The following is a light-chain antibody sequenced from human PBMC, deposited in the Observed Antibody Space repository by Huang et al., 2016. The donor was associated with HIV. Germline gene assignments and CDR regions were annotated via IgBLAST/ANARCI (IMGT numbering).Light chain of an antibody. CDR1: QSVLFSSHNKNY. CDR3: QQYYSSWT. CDR2: WAS. J-gene: IGKJ1*01. V-gene: IGKV4-1*01. Sequence: DIVMTQSPDSLAVSLGQRATINCKSSQSVLFSSHNKNYLAWYQQKPGQPPKLLIYWASTRQSGVPGRFSGSGAGTDFTLTISSLQAEDVALYYCQQYYSSWTFGQGTKVEIK.